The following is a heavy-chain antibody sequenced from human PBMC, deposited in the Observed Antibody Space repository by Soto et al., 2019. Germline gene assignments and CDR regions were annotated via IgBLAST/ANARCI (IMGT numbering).Heavy chain of an antibody. J-gene: IGHJ4*02. CDR3: ARERPYCTNGVCYTGAFDY. V-gene: IGHV4-31*03. CDR1: GGSISSGGYY. CDR2: IYYRGST. Sequence: SETLSLTCTVSGGSISSGGYYWSWIRQHPGKGLEWIGYIYYRGSTYYNPSLKSRVTISVDTSKNQFSLKLSSVTAADTAVYYCARERPYCTNGVCYTGAFDYWGQGTLVTVSS. D-gene: IGHD2-8*01.